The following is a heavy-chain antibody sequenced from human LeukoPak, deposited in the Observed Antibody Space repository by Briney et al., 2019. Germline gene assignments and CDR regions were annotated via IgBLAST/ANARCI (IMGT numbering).Heavy chain of an antibody. CDR2: IYYSGST. CDR1: GGSFSGYY. CDR3: AREEGDYVWGSYAFDI. V-gene: IGHV4-59*01. D-gene: IGHD3-16*01. Sequence: SETLSLTCAVYGGSFSGYYWSWIRQPPGKGLEWIGYIYYSGSTNYNPSLKSRGTISVDTSKNQFSLKMSSVTAADTAVYYCAREEGDYVWGSYAFDIWGQGTMVTVSS. J-gene: IGHJ3*02.